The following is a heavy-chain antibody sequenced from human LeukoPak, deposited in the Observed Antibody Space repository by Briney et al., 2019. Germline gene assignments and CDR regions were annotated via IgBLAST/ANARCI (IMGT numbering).Heavy chain of an antibody. CDR2: IYYSGST. CDR3: ARGYCSSTSCYLLDY. CDR1: GGSISSYY. Sequence: PSETLSLTCTVSGGSISSYYWSWIRQPPGKGLEWIGYIYYSGSTNHNPSLKSRVTISVDTSKNQFSLKLSSVTAADTAVYYCARGYCSSTSCYLLDYWGQGTLVTVSS. J-gene: IGHJ4*02. V-gene: IGHV4-59*01. D-gene: IGHD2-2*01.